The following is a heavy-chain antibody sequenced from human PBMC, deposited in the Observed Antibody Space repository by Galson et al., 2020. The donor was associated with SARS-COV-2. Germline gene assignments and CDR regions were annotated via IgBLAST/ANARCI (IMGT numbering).Heavy chain of an antibody. D-gene: IGHD2-21*02. CDR2: FDPEDGET. J-gene: IGHJ5*02. Sequence: ASVKVSCKVSGYTLTELSMHWVRQAPGKGLEWMGGFDPEDGETIYAQKFQGRVTMTEDTSTDTAYMELSSLKSEDTAVYYCATSTLVVTDRWFDPWGQGTLVTVSS. CDR1: GYTLTELS. CDR3: ATSTLVVTDRWFDP. V-gene: IGHV1-24*01.